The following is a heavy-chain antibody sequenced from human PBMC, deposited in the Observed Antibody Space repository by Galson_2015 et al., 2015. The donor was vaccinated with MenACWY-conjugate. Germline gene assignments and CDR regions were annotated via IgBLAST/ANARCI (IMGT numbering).Heavy chain of an antibody. CDR2: ISSSSSYI. CDR3: ARDWDYYDGIVRFDY. J-gene: IGHJ4*02. Sequence: SLRLSCAASGFTFSTYRINWVRQAPGKGLEWVSSISSSSSYIYYADSVKGRFTISRDNAKNSLYLQMHSLTPEDTAVYYCARDWDYYDGIVRFDYWGQGTLVTVSS. D-gene: IGHD3-22*01. CDR1: GFTFSTYR. V-gene: IGHV3-21*01.